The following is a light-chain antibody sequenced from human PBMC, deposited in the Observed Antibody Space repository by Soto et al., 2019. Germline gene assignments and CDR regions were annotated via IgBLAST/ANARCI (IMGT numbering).Light chain of an antibody. CDR3: QQYNNWPWT. V-gene: IGKV3-15*01. CDR1: QSISTK. Sequence: IVMTQSPATLSVSRGERATLSCRASQSISTKLAWYQQKPGQAPRLLIYGASRRATGFPARFSGSGSGTDFTLTISSLQSEDFAVYYCQQYNNWPWTFGQGTKVDIK. CDR2: GAS. J-gene: IGKJ1*01.